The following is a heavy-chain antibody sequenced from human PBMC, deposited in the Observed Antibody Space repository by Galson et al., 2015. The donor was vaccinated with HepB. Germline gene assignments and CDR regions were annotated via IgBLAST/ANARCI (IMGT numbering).Heavy chain of an antibody. V-gene: IGHV1-46*01. J-gene: IGHJ6*02. CDR3: ARDRPLPMVATSPRIYYYGMDV. CDR2: INPSGGST. CDR1: GSTFASYY. D-gene: IGHD5-12*01. Sequence: SVKVSCKASGSTFASYYMHWVRQAPGQGLEWMGIINPSGGSTSYAQKFQGRVTMTRDTSTSTVYMELSSLRSEDTAVYYCARDRPLPMVATSPRIYYYGMDVWGQGTTVTVSS.